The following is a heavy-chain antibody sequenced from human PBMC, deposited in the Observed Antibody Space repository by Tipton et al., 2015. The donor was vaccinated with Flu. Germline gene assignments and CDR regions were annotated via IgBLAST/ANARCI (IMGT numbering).Heavy chain of an antibody. V-gene: IGHV4-4*07. J-gene: IGHJ3*02. Sequence: LRLSCTVSGAPINYYYWSGIRQPAGKGLEYIGRLYTSGSANYNPSLKSRVTMSLDTSKNQLSLKLSFVTAADTAVYYCARWRDGSAASSTDMSSKNAFDIWGQGTMVPVSS. D-gene: IGHD5/OR15-5a*01. CDR3: ARWRDGSAASSTDMSSKNAFDI. CDR1: GAPINYYY. CDR2: LYTSGSA.